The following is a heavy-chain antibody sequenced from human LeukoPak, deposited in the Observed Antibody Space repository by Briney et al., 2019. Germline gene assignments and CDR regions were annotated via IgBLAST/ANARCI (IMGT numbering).Heavy chain of an antibody. Sequence: GGSLRLSCAASGFTFSSYAMSWVRQTPGKGLGWVSTISGSVSNTYYTDSVKGRFTISRDNAKNSLYLQMNSLRAETAAVYYFARDGVVVVAAPLTTGTPMDVWGQGTTVTVSS. J-gene: IGHJ6*02. CDR2: ISGSVSNT. D-gene: IGHD2-15*01. CDR3: ARDGVVVVAAPLTTGTPMDV. CDR1: GFTFSSYA. V-gene: IGHV3-21*01.